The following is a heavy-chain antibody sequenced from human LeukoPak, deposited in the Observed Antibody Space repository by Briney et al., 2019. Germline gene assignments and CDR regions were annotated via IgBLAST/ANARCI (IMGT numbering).Heavy chain of an antibody. D-gene: IGHD1-26*01. J-gene: IGHJ4*02. V-gene: IGHV3-43*02. CDR3: SKGGIVGAITIDY. CDR1: GFTFDDYV. Sequence: GGSLRLSWAASGFTFDDYVMRWVRQAPGKGLEWVSLISGDGGSTYYADSVKGRFTISRDNSKNSLYLQMNSLRTEDTALYSYSKGGIVGAITIDYWGQGTLVTVSS. CDR2: ISGDGGST.